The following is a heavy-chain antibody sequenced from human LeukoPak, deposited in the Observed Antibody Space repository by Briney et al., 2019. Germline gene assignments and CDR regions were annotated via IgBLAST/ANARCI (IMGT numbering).Heavy chain of an antibody. V-gene: IGHV1-18*01. CDR3: ARGPDSSGYYYGSYWYFDL. CDR1: GYTLTELS. J-gene: IGHJ2*01. D-gene: IGHD3-22*01. CDR2: ISAYNGNT. Sequence: ASVKVSCKVSGYTLTELSMHWVRQAPGQGLEWMGWISAYNGNTNYAQKLQGRVTMTTDTSTSTAYMELRSLRSDDTAVYYCARGPDSSGYYYGSYWYFDLWGRGTLVTVSS.